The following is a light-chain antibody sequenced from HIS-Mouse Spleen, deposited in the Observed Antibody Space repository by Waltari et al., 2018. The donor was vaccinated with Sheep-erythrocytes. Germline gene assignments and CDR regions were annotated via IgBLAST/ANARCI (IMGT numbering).Light chain of an antibody. Sequence: LTQPSSLSASPGASASLTCTLRSGINVGTYRIYWYQQKPGSPPQYLLRYKSDSDKQQGSGVPSRFSGSKDASANAGILLISGLQSEDEADYYCCSYAGSYNHVFATGTKVTVL. CDR1: SGINVGTYR. CDR2: YKSDSDK. J-gene: IGLJ1*01. CDR3: CSYAGSYNHV. V-gene: IGLV5-45*03.